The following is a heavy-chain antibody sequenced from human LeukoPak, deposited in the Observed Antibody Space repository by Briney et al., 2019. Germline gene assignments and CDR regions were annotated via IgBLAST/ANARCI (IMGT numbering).Heavy chain of an antibody. Sequence: GGSLRLSCAASGFTFSSYSMNWVRQAPGKGLEWVSSISSSSSYIYYADSVKGRLTTSRDNAKNSLYLQMNSLRAEDTAVYYCASGVARTVDYWGQGTLVTVSS. D-gene: IGHD3-3*01. CDR2: ISSSSSYI. CDR3: ASGVARTVDY. CDR1: GFTFSSYS. V-gene: IGHV3-21*01. J-gene: IGHJ4*02.